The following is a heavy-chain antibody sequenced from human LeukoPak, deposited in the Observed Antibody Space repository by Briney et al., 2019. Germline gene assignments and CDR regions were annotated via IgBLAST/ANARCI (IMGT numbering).Heavy chain of an antibody. CDR1: GFTFSSYE. V-gene: IGHV3-48*03. Sequence: GGSLRLSCAASGFTFSSYEMNWVRQAPGKGLEWVSYISSSGSTIYYADSVKGRFTISRDNAKNSLYLQMNSLRAEDTAVYYCAREPYYYGMDVWGQGTTVTVSS. CDR2: ISSSGSTI. J-gene: IGHJ6*02. CDR3: AREPYYYGMDV.